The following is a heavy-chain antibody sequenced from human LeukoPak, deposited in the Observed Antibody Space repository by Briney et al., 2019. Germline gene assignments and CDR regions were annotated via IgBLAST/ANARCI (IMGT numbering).Heavy chain of an antibody. V-gene: IGHV3-30-3*01. CDR1: GFTFSSYA. CDR3: XXDGRXXXSTSCYPLFDY. D-gene: IGHD2-2*01. Sequence: GRSLRLSCAASGFTFSSYAMHWVRQAPGKGLEWVAVISYDGSNKYYADSVKGRFTISRDNSKNTLYLQMNSLRAEDTAVYYXXXDGRXXXSTSCYPLFDYWGQGTLVTVSS. CDR2: ISYDGSNK. J-gene: IGHJ4*02.